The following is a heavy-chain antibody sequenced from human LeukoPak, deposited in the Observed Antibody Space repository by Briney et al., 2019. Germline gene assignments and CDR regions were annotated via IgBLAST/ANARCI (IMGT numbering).Heavy chain of an antibody. J-gene: IGHJ4*02. V-gene: IGHV4-59*01. CDR1: GCSISSFC. D-gene: IGHD3-22*01. Sequence: SETLSLACTVSGCSISSFCWSWIRQPPGKRREWRGYIYDNGNTNYNPSRKSRVTISVATSKNPFSLRLSSVTAADTAVYYCARGGYDYIGCGYYFDNWGQGTLVTVSS. CDR3: ARGGYDYIGCGYYFDN. CDR2: IYDNGNT.